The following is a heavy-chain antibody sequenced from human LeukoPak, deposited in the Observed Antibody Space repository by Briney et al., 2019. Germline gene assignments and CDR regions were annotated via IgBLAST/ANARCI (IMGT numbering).Heavy chain of an antibody. V-gene: IGHV3-21*01. CDR1: GFTFSSYS. D-gene: IGHD3-10*01. CDR3: ASYGPSGFDY. J-gene: IGHJ4*02. CDR2: ISSSSSYI. Sequence: GGSLRLSCAASGFTFSSYSMNWVRPAPGKGLEGVSSISSSSSYIYYADSVKGRFTISRDNAKNSLYLQMNSLRAEDTAVYYCASYGPSGFDYWGQGTLVTVSS.